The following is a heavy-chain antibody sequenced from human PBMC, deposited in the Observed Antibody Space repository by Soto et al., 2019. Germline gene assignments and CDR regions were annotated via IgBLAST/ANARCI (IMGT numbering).Heavy chain of an antibody. V-gene: IGHV4-61*08. CDR2: IYYSGST. Sequence: QVQLQESGPGLVKPSETLSLTCTVSVSGGSVSTGVHYWSWIRQPPGKELEWIGYIYYSGSTNYNPSLKSRVTISVDTSKNQFSLKLTSVTAADTAVYYCARGYYTSWYWFDRWGRGTLVTVSS. CDR3: ARGYYTSWYWFDR. D-gene: IGHD6-13*01. J-gene: IGHJ2*01. CDR1: GGSVSTGVHY.